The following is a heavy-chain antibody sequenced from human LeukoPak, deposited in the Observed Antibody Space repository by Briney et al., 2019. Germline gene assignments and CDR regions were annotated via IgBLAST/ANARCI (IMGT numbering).Heavy chain of an antibody. CDR3: ARTPDYGDSTCFDY. D-gene: IGHD4-17*01. J-gene: IGHJ4*02. CDR2: ISAYNGNT. Sequence: GASVKVSCKASGYTFTSYGISWVRQAPGQGLEWMGWISAYNGNTNYAQKLQGRVTMATDTSTSTAYMELRSLRSDDTAVYYCARTPDYGDSTCFDYWGQGTLVTVSS. V-gene: IGHV1-18*01. CDR1: GYTFTSYG.